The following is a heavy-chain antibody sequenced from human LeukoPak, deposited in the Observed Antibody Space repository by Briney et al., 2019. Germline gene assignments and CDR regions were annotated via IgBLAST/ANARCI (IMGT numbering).Heavy chain of an antibody. J-gene: IGHJ5*02. CDR3: ARDQRAWTYYGSGKWWFDP. Sequence: GGSLRLSCAASGFTFSSYAMSWVRQAPGKGLEWVSAISGSGGSTYYADSVKGRFTISRDNSKNTLYLQMNSLRAEDTAVYYCARDQRAWTYYGSGKWWFDPWGQGTLVTVSS. CDR2: ISGSGGST. CDR1: GFTFSSYA. V-gene: IGHV3-23*01. D-gene: IGHD3-10*01.